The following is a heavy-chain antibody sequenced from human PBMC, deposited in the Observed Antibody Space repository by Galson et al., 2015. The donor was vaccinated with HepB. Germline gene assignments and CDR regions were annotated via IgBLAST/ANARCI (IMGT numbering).Heavy chain of an antibody. CDR3: VRTSGY. V-gene: IGHV1-46*04. D-gene: IGHD3-10*01. CDR2: INPSGGST. J-gene: IGHJ4*02. Sequence: SVKVSCKASGHTSTRYSIHWARQAPGQGFEWMGVINPSGGSTSYAQKLQGRVAMTRETSTSTVFMELSSLTSEDTAVYFCVRTSGYWGQGPLVTVSS. CDR1: GHTSTRYS.